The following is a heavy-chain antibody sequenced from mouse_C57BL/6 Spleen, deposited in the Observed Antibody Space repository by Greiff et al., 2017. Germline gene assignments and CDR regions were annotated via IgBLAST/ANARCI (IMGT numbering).Heavy chain of an antibody. CDR3: ARAGSSYSYAMDY. D-gene: IGHD1-1*01. V-gene: IGHV1-69*01. Sequence: QVQLKQPGAELVMPGASVKLSCKASGYTFTSYWMHWVKQRPGQGLEWIGEIDPSDSYTNYNQKFKGKSTLTVDKSSSTAYMQLSSLTSEDSAVYYCARAGSSYSYAMDYWGQGTSVTVSS. J-gene: IGHJ4*01. CDR1: GYTFTSYW. CDR2: IDPSDSYT.